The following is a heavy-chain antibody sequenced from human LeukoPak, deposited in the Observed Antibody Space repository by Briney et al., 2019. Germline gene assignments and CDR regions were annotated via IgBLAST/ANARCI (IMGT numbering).Heavy chain of an antibody. J-gene: IGHJ4*02. CDR3: ARGRYDIPFDY. CDR2: IYYSGST. D-gene: IGHD3-10*01. CDR1: GGSISSYY. V-gene: IGHV4-59*01. Sequence: PSETLSLTCTVSGGSISSYYWSWIRQPPGKGLEWIGYIYYSGSTNYNPSLKSRVTISVDTSKNQFSLKLSSVTAADTAVYYCARGRYDIPFDYWGQGTLVTVSS.